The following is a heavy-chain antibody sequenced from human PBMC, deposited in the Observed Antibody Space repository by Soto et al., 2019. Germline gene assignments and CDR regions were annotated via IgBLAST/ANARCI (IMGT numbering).Heavy chain of an antibody. CDR3: PKRDV. J-gene: IGHJ6*02. Sequence: PGGSLRLSCSPSGFTFSSYAISWVRQAPGKGLEWVSAISGSCCSTYYADSVKGRFTISRDNSKNTLYLQMNSLRSEDTAVYYCPKRDVRGQGPTVTASS. V-gene: IGHV3-23*01. CDR2: ISGSCCST. CDR1: GFTFSSYA.